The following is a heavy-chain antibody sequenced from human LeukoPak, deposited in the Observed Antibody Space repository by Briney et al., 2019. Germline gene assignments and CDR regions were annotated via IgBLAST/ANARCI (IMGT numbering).Heavy chain of an antibody. V-gene: IGHV1-69*04. D-gene: IGHD3-10*01. J-gene: IGHJ3*02. Sequence: SSVKVSRKTSGGTFLNYAISWVRQAPGQGLEWMGRIIPILGIANYAQKFQARVTLTADKSTSTAYMELSSLRSDDTAVYYCARASQDYYGSGSYYRGGDAFDIWGQGTMVTVSS. CDR1: GGTFLNYA. CDR3: ARASQDYYGSGSYYRGGDAFDI. CDR2: IIPILGIA.